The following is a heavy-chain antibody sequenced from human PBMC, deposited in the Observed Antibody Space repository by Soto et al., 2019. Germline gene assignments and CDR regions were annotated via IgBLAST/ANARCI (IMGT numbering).Heavy chain of an antibody. D-gene: IGHD3-10*01. J-gene: IGHJ6*02. CDR3: ARSDEYYYGSGSYSLYYYYYGMDV. CDR1: GGTFSSYA. Sequence: QVQLVQSGAEVKKPGSSVKVSCKASGGTFSSYAISWVRQAPGQGLEWMGGIIPIFGTANYAQKFQGRVTITADESTSTAYMELSSLRSEDTAVYYCARSDEYYYGSGSYSLYYYYYGMDVCGQGTTVTVSS. CDR2: IIPIFGTA. V-gene: IGHV1-69*12.